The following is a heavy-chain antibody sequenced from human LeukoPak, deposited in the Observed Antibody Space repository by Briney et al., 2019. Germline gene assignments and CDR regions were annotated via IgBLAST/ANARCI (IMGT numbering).Heavy chain of an antibody. J-gene: IGHJ4*02. D-gene: IGHD1-26*01. Sequence: RRASGKVSCKASGYSFTGHYMHWVRQAPGQGLEWLGWINPSSGGTHYAQKFQARVTMTRDTSISTAYVELSRLRSDDTAVYYCAREVGATMSHFDSWGQGTLVTVSS. CDR1: GYSFTGHY. CDR2: INPSSGGT. CDR3: AREVGATMSHFDS. V-gene: IGHV1-2*02.